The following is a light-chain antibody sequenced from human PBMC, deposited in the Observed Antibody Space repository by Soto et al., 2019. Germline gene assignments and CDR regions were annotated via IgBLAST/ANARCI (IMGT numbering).Light chain of an antibody. V-gene: IGLV2-8*01. Sequence: QSALTQPPSASGSPGQSVTISCTGTSSDVGGYKYVSWYQQHPGKAPKLMIFEVNKRPSGVPDRFSGSKSGNTASLTVSGLQDEDEADYYCSSYAGITNLGVFGTGTKLTVL. J-gene: IGLJ1*01. CDR2: EVN. CDR1: SSDVGGYKY. CDR3: SSYAGITNLGV.